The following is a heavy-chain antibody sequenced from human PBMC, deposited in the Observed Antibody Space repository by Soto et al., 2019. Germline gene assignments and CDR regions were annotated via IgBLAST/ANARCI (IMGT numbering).Heavy chain of an antibody. Sequence: SETLSLTCTVSGGSISSYYWSWIRQPPGKGLERIGYIYYSGSTYYNHYLKSRVTISVDTSKNQFSLKLSSVTAADTAVYYCARRTSYYDFWSGSGGGHWFDPWGQGTLVTVSS. D-gene: IGHD3-3*01. CDR3: ARRTSYYDFWSGSGGGHWFDP. CDR1: GGSISSYY. CDR2: IYYSGST. J-gene: IGHJ5*02. V-gene: IGHV4-59*08.